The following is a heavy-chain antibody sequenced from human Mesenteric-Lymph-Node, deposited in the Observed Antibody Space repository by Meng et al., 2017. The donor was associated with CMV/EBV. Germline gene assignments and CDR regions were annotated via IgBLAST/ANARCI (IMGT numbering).Heavy chain of an antibody. V-gene: IGHV1-2*06. J-gene: IGHJ4*02. D-gene: IGHD6-13*01. Sequence: TVSCRTSGYTFTAYWIQWVRQAPGQGLEWMGRINPNSGVTNYAQKFQGRVTMTRDTSISTVYMELSRLRSDDTALYYCARDIALDYWGQGTLVTVSS. CDR2: INPNSGVT. CDR1: GYTFTAYW. CDR3: ARDIALDY.